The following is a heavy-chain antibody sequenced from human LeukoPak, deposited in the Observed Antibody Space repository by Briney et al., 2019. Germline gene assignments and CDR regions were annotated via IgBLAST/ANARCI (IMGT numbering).Heavy chain of an antibody. J-gene: IGHJ4*02. CDR1: GYTFTSYG. CDR3: ALHRNSYGHFDY. V-gene: IGHV1-18*01. D-gene: IGHD5-18*01. CDR2: ISAYNGNT. Sequence: ASVKVSCKVSGYTFTSYGISWVRQAPGQGLEWMGWISAYNGNTNYAQKLQGRVTMTTDTSTSTAYMELRSLRSDDTAVYYCALHRNSYGHFDYWGQGTLVTVSS.